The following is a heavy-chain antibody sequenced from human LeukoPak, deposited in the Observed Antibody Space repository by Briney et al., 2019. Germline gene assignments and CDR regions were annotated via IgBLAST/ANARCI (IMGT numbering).Heavy chain of an antibody. CDR2: INPNSGGT. CDR1: GYTFTGYY. Sequence: ASVKVSCKASGYTFTGYYMHWVRQAPGQGLEWMGRINPNSGGTNHAQKFQGRVTMTRDTSISTAYMELSRLRSDDTAVYYCARDPYYYDSSGYSDYRGQGTLVTVSS. D-gene: IGHD3-22*01. CDR3: ARDPYYYDSSGYSDY. J-gene: IGHJ4*02. V-gene: IGHV1-2*06.